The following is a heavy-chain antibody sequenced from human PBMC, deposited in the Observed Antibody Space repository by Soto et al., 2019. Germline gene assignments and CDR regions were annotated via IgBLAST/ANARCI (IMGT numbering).Heavy chain of an antibody. D-gene: IGHD3-3*01. CDR1: VGSISIGDYC. J-gene: IGHJ3*02. CDR3: ASYDLNAFDI. Sequence: PSETLSLTCTVFVGSISIGDYCWSWIRQPPGKGLEWIGYVYYSGSTYYNPSLKSRVTISVDTSKKQFSLKLSSVTAADTAVYYCASYDLNAFDIWGQGTMVTVSS. CDR2: VYYSGST. V-gene: IGHV4-30-4*01.